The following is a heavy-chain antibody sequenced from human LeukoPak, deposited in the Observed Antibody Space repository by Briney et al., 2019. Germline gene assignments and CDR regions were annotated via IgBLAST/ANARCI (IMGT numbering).Heavy chain of an antibody. CDR1: GYTFTGYY. V-gene: IGHV1-2*02. J-gene: IGHJ6*03. CDR2: INPNSGGT. CDR3: ARGSSGDYSYYYMDV. Sequence: ASVKVSCKASGYTFTGYYMHWVRQAPGQGLEWMGWINPNSGGTNYAQKFQGRVTMTRDTSISTAYMELSRLRSDDTAVYYCARGSSGDYSYYYMDVWGKGTTVTISS. D-gene: IGHD3-10*01.